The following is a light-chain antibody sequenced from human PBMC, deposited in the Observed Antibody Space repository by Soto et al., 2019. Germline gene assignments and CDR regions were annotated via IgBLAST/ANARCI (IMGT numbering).Light chain of an antibody. CDR1: SSDVGGFDW. CDR2: DVT. CDR3: CSYAGRTAV. V-gene: IGLV2-8*01. J-gene: IGLJ1*01. Sequence: QSVLTQPPSASGSPGQSVTISCTGSSSDVGGFDWVSWYQQHPGKVPKLMIYDVTKRPSGVPDRFSGSKSGNTASLTVSGLQAEDEADYYCCSYAGRTAVFGTGTQLTVL.